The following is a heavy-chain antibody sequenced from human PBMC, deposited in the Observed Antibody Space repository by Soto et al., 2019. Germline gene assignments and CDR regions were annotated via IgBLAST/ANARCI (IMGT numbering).Heavy chain of an antibody. CDR3: ARVWMTTVSSAWFDP. D-gene: IGHD4-4*01. V-gene: IGHV3-21*01. Sequence: EVQLLESGGGLVQPGGSLRLSCAASGFTFSSYSMNWVRQAPGKGLEWVSSISSSSSYIYYADSVKGRFTISRDNAKNSLYLQMNSLRAEDTAVYYCARVWMTTVSSAWFDPWGQGTLVTVSS. J-gene: IGHJ5*02. CDR2: ISSSSSYI. CDR1: GFTFSSYS.